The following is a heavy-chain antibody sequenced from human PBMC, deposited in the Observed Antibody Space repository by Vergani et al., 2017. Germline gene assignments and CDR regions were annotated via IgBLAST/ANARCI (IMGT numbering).Heavy chain of an antibody. V-gene: IGHV3-30-3*01. CDR3: ARYVHDYGDYGGYFDY. Sequence: QVQLVESGGGVVQPGRSLRLSCAASGFTFSSYAMHWVRQAPGKGLEWGAVISYDGSNKYYADSVKGRFTISRDNSKNTLYLQMKSLRAEDTAVYYCARYVHDYGDYGGYFDYWSQGTLVTVSS. CDR1: GFTFSSYA. D-gene: IGHD4-17*01. CDR2: ISYDGSNK. J-gene: IGHJ4*02.